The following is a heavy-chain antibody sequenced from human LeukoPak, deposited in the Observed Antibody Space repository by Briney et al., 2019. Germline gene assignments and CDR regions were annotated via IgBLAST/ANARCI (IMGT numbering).Heavy chain of an antibody. CDR3: ARAGLGYSYGYGSLAFDY. J-gene: IGHJ4*02. Sequence: SETLSLTCAVYGGSFSGYYWSWIRQPPGKGLEWMGEINHSGSTNYNPSLKSRVTISVDTSKNQFSLKLSSVTAADTAVYYCARAGLGYSYGYGSLAFDYWGQGTLVTVSS. D-gene: IGHD5-18*01. CDR1: GGSFSGYY. V-gene: IGHV4-34*01. CDR2: INHSGST.